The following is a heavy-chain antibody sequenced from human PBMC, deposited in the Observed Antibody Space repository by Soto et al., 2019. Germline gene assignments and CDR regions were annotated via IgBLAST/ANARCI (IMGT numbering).Heavy chain of an antibody. Sequence: DVQLLESGGGLVQPGGSLRLSCAGSGFTFSSYALSWVRQAPGRGLEWVSTISGSGGTTYYADSVRGRFTISRNNSDNTLSLQMNSLRAEDTALYSCAQHDSSGSSWFDYWGQGTLVTVSS. D-gene: IGHD6-19*01. CDR1: GFTFSSYA. J-gene: IGHJ4*02. CDR3: AQHDSSGSSWFDY. CDR2: ISGSGGTT. V-gene: IGHV3-23*01.